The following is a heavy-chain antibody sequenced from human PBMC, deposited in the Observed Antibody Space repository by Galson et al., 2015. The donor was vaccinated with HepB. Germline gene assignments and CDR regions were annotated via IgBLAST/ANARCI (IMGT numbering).Heavy chain of an antibody. J-gene: IGHJ6*02. Sequence: YWAWIRRPPGKGLEWIGSMHHSGHPYDNPSLKSRLTISVDTSKNQFSLRLRSVTAADTAVYYCARDSGWSIYHYYGMDVWGQGTTVTVSS. CDR2: MHHSGHP. V-gene: IGHV4-39*07. CDR1: Y. CDR3: ARDSGWSIYHYYGMDV. D-gene: IGHD6-19*01.